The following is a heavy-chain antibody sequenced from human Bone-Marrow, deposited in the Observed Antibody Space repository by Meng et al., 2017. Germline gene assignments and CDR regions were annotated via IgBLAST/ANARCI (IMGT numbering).Heavy chain of an antibody. J-gene: IGHJ4*02. CDR2: IKSKTDDGTT. Sequence: RGGSGVGWVRAAGSLILSVSSSGVPFGKAGRSESHQAPGKGLVWVCRIKSKTDDGTTDYAAPVKGIITISRDDSKNTLYLQMNSLKTEDTAVYYCTTHDYGDYWGQGTLVTVSS. V-gene: IGHV3-15*01. CDR3: TTHDYGDY. CDR1: GVPFGKAG.